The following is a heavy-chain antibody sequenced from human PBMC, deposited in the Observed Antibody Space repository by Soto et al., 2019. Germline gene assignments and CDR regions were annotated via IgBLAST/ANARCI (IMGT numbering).Heavy chain of an antibody. CDR3: ARLRGATGCDS. Sequence: PGGSLRLSCAASGFMFSSYGLSWVRQAAGKGLEWVSAIGASGANTYYAGSVKGRFTISRDNSKNTLYLQMDSLRAEDTAVYFGARLRGATGCDSRRQRTLVAVAS. V-gene: IGHV3-23*01. D-gene: IGHD6-13*01. CDR1: GFMFSSYG. CDR2: IGASGANT. J-gene: IGHJ4*02.